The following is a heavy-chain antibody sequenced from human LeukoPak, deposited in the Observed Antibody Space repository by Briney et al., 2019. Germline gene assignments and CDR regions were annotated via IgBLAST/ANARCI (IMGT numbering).Heavy chain of an antibody. CDR2: MTHDGSDE. V-gene: IGHV3-7*01. J-gene: IGHJ4*02. CDR1: GFTVNYG. Sequence: GGPLRLSCAASGFTVNYGMSWARQAPGKGLEWVATMTHDGSDEYYLDSVKGRFTISRDSAKNSIYLQMNSLRVEDTSTYYCAKGDLENWGQGTLVTVSS. CDR3: AKGDLEN.